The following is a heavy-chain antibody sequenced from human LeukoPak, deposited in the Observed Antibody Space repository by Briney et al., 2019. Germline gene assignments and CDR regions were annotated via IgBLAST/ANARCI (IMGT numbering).Heavy chain of an antibody. J-gene: IGHJ4*02. CDR1: GFTFSSIA. CDR2: ISYDGSPT. V-gene: IGHV3-30-3*01. Sequence: GQSLRLSCAASGFTFSSIAMHWVRQAPGKGLEWVAVISYDGSPTYYADSVKGRFTISRDNSKNTLYLQMNSLRAEDTALYHCARDRYNTSPDYWGQGTLV. CDR3: ARDRYNTSPDY. D-gene: IGHD6-13*01.